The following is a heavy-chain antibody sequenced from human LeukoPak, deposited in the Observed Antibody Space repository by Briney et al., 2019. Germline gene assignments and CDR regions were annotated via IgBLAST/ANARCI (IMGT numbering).Heavy chain of an antibody. D-gene: IGHD3-10*01. Sequence: PSETLSLTCTVSGGSISSSSYYWGWIRQPPGKGLEWIGSIYYSGSTYYNPSLKSRVTISVDTSKNQFSLKLSSVTAADTAVYYCASIRITMVRGYRDAFDIWGQGTMVTVSS. CDR2: IYYSGST. V-gene: IGHV4-39*07. CDR3: ASIRITMVRGYRDAFDI. CDR1: GGSISSSSYY. J-gene: IGHJ3*02.